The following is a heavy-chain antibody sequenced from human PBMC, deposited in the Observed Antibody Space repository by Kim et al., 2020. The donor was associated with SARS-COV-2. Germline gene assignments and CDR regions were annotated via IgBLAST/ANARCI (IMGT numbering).Heavy chain of an antibody. J-gene: IGHJ6*02. CDR1: GFTFTNFA. V-gene: IGHV3-23*03. Sequence: GGSLRLSCAASGFTFTNFAMSWVRQAPGKGLDWVSVIYRGNTGTYYADSVKGRFTISRDNSQKTLHLQLNNLRVEDTAVYYCARMLSVEYLKWLSPPYGGMDVWGQGTTVTVS. D-gene: IGHD3-22*01. CDR3: ARMLSVEYLKWLSPPYGGMDV. CDR2: IYRGNTGT.